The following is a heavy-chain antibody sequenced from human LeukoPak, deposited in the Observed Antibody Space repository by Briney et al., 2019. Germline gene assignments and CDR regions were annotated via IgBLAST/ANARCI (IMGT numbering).Heavy chain of an antibody. CDR1: GGSISSGGYY. CDR3: ARTYMTSARFDT. D-gene: IGHD2-21*02. V-gene: IGHV4-31*03. J-gene: IGHJ5*02. Sequence: SETLSLTCTVSGGSISSGGYYWSWIRQHPGKGLEWIGYIHYTGSTYYNASLKSRVTISVDTSKNQFSLKLSPVTAADTAVYYCARTYMTSARFDTWGQGTLVTVSS. CDR2: IHYTGST.